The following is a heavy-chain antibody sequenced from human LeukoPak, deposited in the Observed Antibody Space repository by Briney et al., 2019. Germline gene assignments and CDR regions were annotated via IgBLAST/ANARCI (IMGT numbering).Heavy chain of an antibody. Sequence: GSSRLSCAASGFTFSNYWMYRVGQAPGKGLVWVSQIKSDGNITNYADSVKGRFTISRDNAKNTLFLQMNSLRVEDTAVYYCAKNLLGSESFSWYFDLCGRGALVADSS. CDR1: GFTFSNYW. D-gene: IGHD1-26*01. V-gene: IGHV3-74*01. CDR3: AKNLLGSESFSWYFDL. J-gene: IGHJ2*01. CDR2: IKSDGNIT.